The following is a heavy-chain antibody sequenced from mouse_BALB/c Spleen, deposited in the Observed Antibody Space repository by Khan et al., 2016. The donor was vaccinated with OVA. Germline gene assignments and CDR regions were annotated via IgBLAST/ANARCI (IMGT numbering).Heavy chain of an antibody. D-gene: IGHD4-1*01. CDR3: ASHLTGAFAY. CDR2: ISSGGDYT. Sequence: EVQRVESGGDLVEPGGSLKLSCAASGFTFSSYSMSWVRQTPDKRLEWVATISSGGDYTYYPDIVKGRFTISRDNAKNPLYLQMSSLKSEDTAMXYWASHLTGAFAYWGQGTLVAVSA. J-gene: IGHJ3*01. V-gene: IGHV5-6*01. CDR1: GFTFSSYS.